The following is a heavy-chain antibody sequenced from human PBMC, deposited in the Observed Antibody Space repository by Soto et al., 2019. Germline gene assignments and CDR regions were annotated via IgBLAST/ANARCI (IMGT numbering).Heavy chain of an antibody. D-gene: IGHD2-15*01. CDR3: AKRRGAGGHFDY. J-gene: IGHJ4*02. CDR2: VSIGGST. V-gene: IGHV3-23*01. CDR1: VFTFISYA. Sequence: GGSLRLSCAASVFTFISYAMGWVRQGPGKGLEWVAVVSIGGSTHYADSVRGRFTISRDNSKNTLSLQMNSLTAEDTAVYFCAKRRGAGGHFDYWGQRALVTVSS.